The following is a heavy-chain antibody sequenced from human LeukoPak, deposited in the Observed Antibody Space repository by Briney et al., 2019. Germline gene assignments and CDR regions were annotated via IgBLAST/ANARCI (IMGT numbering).Heavy chain of an antibody. D-gene: IGHD2-21*02. J-gene: IGHJ4*02. CDR2: IGSSGSTI. Sequence: GGSLRLSCAASGFTFSDYYMSWIRQAPGKGLEWVSYIGSSGSTIYSADSVKGRFTISRDNAKNSLYLQINSLRAEDAAVYYCARALDCGGDGYFYYFDYWGQGTLVTVSS. CDR3: ARALDCGGDGYFYYFDY. V-gene: IGHV3-11*01. CDR1: GFTFSDYY.